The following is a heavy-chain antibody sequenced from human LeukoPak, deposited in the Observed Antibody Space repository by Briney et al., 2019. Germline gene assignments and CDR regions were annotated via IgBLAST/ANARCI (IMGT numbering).Heavy chain of an antibody. CDR1: GGSINSGDYY. D-gene: IGHD5-12*01. J-gene: IGHJ3*02. Sequence: PSETLSLTCTVSGGSINSGDYYWSWIRQPRGKGLEWIGYIYYSGSTYYNPSLKSRVTISVDTSKNQFSLKLSSVTAADTAVYYCARDKVGGYGPLDAFDISGQGTIVTVSS. V-gene: IGHV4-30-4*08. CDR2: IYYSGST. CDR3: ARDKVGGYGPLDAFDI.